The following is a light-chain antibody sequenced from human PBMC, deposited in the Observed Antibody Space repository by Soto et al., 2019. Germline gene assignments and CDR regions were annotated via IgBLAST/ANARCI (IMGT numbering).Light chain of an antibody. CDR3: ETWDGNTRV. CDR1: SGNRRYI. Sequence: QAVVTQSSSASASLGSSVKLTCTLSSGNRRYIIAWHQQQPGKAPRYFMKLEGSGSYNKGSGVPDRFSGSSSGADRYLTISILQFEDEADYYCETWDGNTRVFGGGTKPAVL. V-gene: IGLV4-60*02. CDR2: LEGSGSY. J-gene: IGLJ3*02.